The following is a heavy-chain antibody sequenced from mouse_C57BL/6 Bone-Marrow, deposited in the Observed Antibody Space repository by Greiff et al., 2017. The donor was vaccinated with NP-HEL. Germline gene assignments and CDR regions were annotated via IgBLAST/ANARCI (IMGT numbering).Heavy chain of an antibody. J-gene: IGHJ2*01. Sequence: QVQLQQPGAELVKPGASVKLSCKASGYTFTSYWMQWVKQRPGQGLEWIGEIDPSDSYTNYNQKFKGKATLTVDTSSSTAYMQLSSLTSEDSAVYYCARWPFDCWGQGTTLTVSS. CDR2: IDPSDSYT. CDR3: ARWPFDC. V-gene: IGHV1-50*01. CDR1: GYTFTSYW.